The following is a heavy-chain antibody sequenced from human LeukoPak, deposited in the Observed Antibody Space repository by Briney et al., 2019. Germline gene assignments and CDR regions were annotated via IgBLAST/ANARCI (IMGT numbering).Heavy chain of an antibody. CDR1: GYTFTSYG. V-gene: IGHV1-18*01. J-gene: IGHJ3*02. Sequence: ASVKVSCKASGYTFTSYGISWVRQAPGQGLEWMGWISAYNGNTNCAQKLQGRVTMTTDTSTSTAYMELRSLRSDDTAVYYCARVPPITMIVVALGAFDIWGQGTMVTVSS. CDR3: ARVPPITMIVVALGAFDI. CDR2: ISAYNGNT. D-gene: IGHD3-22*01.